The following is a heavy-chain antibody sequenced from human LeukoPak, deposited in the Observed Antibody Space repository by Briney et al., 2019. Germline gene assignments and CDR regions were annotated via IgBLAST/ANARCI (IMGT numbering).Heavy chain of an antibody. CDR3: ARAEMATTKGGYFDY. Sequence: GGSLRLSCAASGFTFSSYAMHWVRQAPGKGLEWVAVISYDGSNKYYADSVKGRFTISRDNSKNTLYLQMNSLRAEDTAVYYCARAEMATTKGGYFDYWGQGPLVPVSS. J-gene: IGHJ4*02. V-gene: IGHV3-30*14. CDR2: ISYDGSNK. CDR1: GFTFSSYA. D-gene: IGHD5-24*01.